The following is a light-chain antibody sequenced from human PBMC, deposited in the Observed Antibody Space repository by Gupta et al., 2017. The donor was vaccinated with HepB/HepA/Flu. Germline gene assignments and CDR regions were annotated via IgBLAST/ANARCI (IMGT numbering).Light chain of an antibody. CDR1: QSGLASSDNKNY. V-gene: IGKV4-1*01. J-gene: IGKJ1*01. Sequence: DIVMTQSPDSLTVSLGERATINCKSSQSGLASSDNKNYLSWYQQKPGQPPNLIIYWASGRESGVPDRFSGRGXGTXFTLTIXSLQAEDVAVYYCQQEDNTPWTFGXGTKVEIK. CDR3: QQEDNTPWT. CDR2: WAS.